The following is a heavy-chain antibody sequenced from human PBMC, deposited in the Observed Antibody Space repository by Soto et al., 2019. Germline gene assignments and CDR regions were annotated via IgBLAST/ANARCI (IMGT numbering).Heavy chain of an antibody. CDR1: GGSISSYY. D-gene: IGHD3-10*01. Sequence: PSETLSLTCTVSGGSISSYYWSWIRQPPGKGLEWIGYIYYSGSTNYNPSLKSRVTISVDTSKNQFSLKLSSVTAADTAVYYCARDVTTVRDGEYYGMDVWGQGTTVTVSS. CDR3: ARDVTTVRDGEYYGMDV. V-gene: IGHV4-59*01. CDR2: IYYSGST. J-gene: IGHJ6*02.